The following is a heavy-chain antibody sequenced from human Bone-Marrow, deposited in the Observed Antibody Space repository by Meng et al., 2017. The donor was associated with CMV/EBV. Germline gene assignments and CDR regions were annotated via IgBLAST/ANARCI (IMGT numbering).Heavy chain of an antibody. CDR3: ARAPVLRYFDY. CDR1: GGSFSGYY. J-gene: IGHJ4*02. V-gene: IGHV4-34*01. D-gene: IGHD3-3*01. Sequence: SETLSLTCAVYGGSFSGYYWSWIRQPPGKGLEWIGSIYHSGSTYYNPSLKSRVTISVDTSKNQFSLKLSSVTAADMAVYYCARAPVLRYFDYWGQGTLVTVSS. CDR2: IYHSGST.